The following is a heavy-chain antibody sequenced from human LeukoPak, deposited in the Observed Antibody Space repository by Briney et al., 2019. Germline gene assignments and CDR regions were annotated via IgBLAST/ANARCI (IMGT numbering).Heavy chain of an antibody. CDR1: GYSISSGYY. D-gene: IGHD6-19*01. J-gene: IGHJ4*02. V-gene: IGHV4-38-2*02. CDR3: ARTRQGIAVAGPTFGTIYYFDY. CDR2: IYHSGST. Sequence: RSSETLSLTCTVSGYSISSGYYWGWIRQPPGEGLEWIGSIYHSGSTYYNPSLKSRVTISVDTSKNQFSLKLSSVTAADTAVYYCARTRQGIAVAGPTFGTIYYFDYWGQGTLVTVSS.